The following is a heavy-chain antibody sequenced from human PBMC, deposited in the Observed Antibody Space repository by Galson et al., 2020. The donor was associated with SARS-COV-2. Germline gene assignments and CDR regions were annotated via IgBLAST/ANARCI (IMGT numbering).Heavy chain of an antibody. CDR1: GGPISTARYH. D-gene: IGHD3-22*01. CDR3: ARGTGFWDSSVYFEGKYYFDY. CDR2: THFSGYT. J-gene: IGHJ4*02. V-gene: IGHV4-61*02. Sequence: SQTLSLTGTVPGGPISTARYHWSWNRLTAGKGLEWIGRTHFSGYTNYNPSLTSRATIAADTSKNHFSLALTSVTAADTGVYYCARGTGFWDSSVYFEGKYYFDYWGQGTLVTVSS.